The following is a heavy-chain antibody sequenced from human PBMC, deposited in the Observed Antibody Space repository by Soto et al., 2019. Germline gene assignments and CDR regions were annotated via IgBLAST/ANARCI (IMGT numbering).Heavy chain of an antibody. CDR2: FYYSGSP. CDR1: GGASSSSTYY. Sequence: SETLPLTCTVCGGASSSSTYYVGWIRKPRGKGLEWIGSFYYSGSPYPNPALKSRVTISVDTSKNRVSLKRSSVTAADTAVCFCARSEFDGLFPLHYWGQGALVTVSS. CDR3: ARSEFDGLFPLHY. V-gene: IGHV4-39*01. D-gene: IGHD1-26*01. J-gene: IGHJ4*02.